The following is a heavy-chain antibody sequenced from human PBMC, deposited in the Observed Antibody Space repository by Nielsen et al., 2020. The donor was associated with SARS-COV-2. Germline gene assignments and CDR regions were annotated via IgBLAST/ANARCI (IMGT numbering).Heavy chain of an antibody. CDR2: IYHRGST. CDR3: ARGYSFEPDY. Sequence: SETLSLTCAVSGGSISSNNWWSWVRQPPGKGLEWIGEIYHRGSTNYSPSLKTRVTISVDTSKNQFSLKLRSMTAADTAVYYCARGYSFEPDYWGQGTLVTVSS. CDR1: GGSISSNNW. J-gene: IGHJ4*02. V-gene: IGHV4-4*02. D-gene: IGHD5-12*01.